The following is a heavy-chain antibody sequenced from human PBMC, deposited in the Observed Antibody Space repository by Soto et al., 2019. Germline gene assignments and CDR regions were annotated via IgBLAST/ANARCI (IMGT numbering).Heavy chain of an antibody. CDR2: IIPIFGTA. Sequence: SVKVSCKASGGTFSSYAISWVRQAPGQGLEWMGGIIPIFGTANYAQKFQGRVAITADESTSTAYMELSSLRSEDTAVYYCAYPGTDNWFDPWGQEPWSPSPQ. V-gene: IGHV1-69*13. J-gene: IGHJ5*02. D-gene: IGHD1-1*01. CDR1: GGTFSSYA. CDR3: AYPGTDNWFDP.